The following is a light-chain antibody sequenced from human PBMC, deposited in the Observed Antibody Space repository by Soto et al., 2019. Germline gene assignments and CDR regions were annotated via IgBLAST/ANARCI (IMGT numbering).Light chain of an antibody. CDR2: GAS. J-gene: IGKJ2*01. CDR1: QSVSNSY. CDR3: QQYGSSPPYT. V-gene: IGKV3-20*01. Sequence: EIVLTQSPGTLSLSPGERATLSCRASQSVSNSYLAWYQQKPGQAPRLLIYGASSRATGIPDRFSGSGSGTDFTLTITRLEPEDFAVYYCQQYGSSPPYTFGQGTKLEIQ.